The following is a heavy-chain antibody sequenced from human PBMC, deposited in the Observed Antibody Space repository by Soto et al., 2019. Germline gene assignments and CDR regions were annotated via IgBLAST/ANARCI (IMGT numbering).Heavy chain of an antibody. CDR2: ISGYNGHT. CDR1: GYPFSSYG. V-gene: IGHV1-18*01. J-gene: IGHJ4*02. D-gene: IGHD3-10*01. CDR3: ASGWFGEFVYYFDY. Sequence: ASVKVSCKASGYPFSSYGITWVRHSPGQGLEWMGWISGYNGHTNYAQKLQGRVTMTTDTSTSTAYMELRSLGSDDTAVYYCASGWFGEFVYYFDYWGQGTLVTVSS.